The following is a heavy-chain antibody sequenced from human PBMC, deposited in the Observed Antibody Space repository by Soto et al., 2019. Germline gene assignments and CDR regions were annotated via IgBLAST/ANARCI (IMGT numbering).Heavy chain of an antibody. V-gene: IGHV3-73*01. CDR3: IRGGSPYYYDY. J-gene: IGHJ4*02. D-gene: IGHD3-16*01. CDR2: ILSKAGNYAT. CDR1: GFIFSGSA. Sequence: EVQLVESGGGLVQPGGSLKLSCAASGFIFSGSAVHWVRQASGKGREWVGGILSKAGNYATAYPASMRGRSTIPRDDSVNTAFLQMNSLKTEDPAVYYCIRGGSPYYYDYWGQGTLVAVSS.